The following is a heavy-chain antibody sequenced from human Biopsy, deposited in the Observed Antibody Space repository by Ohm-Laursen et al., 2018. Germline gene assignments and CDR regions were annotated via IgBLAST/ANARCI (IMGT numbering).Heavy chain of an antibody. CDR3: ARIPILVVPAAIVYRHRRHLQGLDV. D-gene: IGHD2-2*02. CDR1: GFSLNTRGMS. V-gene: IGHV2-70*16. J-gene: IGHJ6*02. CDR2: IDWDDAK. Sequence: TQTLTLTCTLSGFSLNTRGMSVTWIRQPPGKALEWLARIDWDDAKFYNGSLKTRLAISKDTSENHVVLTLSDVDPVDTATYYCARIPILVVPAAIVYRHRRHLQGLDVWGQGTTVIVSS.